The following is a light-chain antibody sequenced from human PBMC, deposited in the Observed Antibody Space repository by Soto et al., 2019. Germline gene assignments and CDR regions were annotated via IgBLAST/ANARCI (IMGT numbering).Light chain of an antibody. CDR3: QDYNSWT. V-gene: IGKV1-5*01. CDR2: DVS. J-gene: IGKJ1*01. Sequence: DIQMTQSPTTLSASVGDRVTITCRASQIVSNVLAWFQQKPGKGPELLIYDVSNLQSGVSSRFSGSGSGTEFTLTISSLQPDDFATYYCQDYNSWTFGQGTKVEI. CDR1: QIVSNV.